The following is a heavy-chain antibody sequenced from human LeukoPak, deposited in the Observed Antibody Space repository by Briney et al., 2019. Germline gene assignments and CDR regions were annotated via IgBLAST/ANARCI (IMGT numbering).Heavy chain of an antibody. CDR2: IYYSGST. CDR1: GGSISSSSYY. J-gene: IGHJ6*02. Sequence: SETLSLTCTVSGGSISSSSYYWGWIRQPPGKGLEWIGSIYYSGSTYYNPSLKSRVTMSVDTSKNQFSLKLSSVTAADTAVYYCARHGDYYYGMDVWGQGTTVTVSS. D-gene: IGHD4-17*01. CDR3: ARHGDYYYGMDV. V-gene: IGHV4-39*01.